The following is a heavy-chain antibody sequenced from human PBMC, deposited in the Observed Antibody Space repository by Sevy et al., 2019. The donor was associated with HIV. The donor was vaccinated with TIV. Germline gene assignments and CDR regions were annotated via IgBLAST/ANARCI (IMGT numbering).Heavy chain of an antibody. CDR1: GFTFSSYS. J-gene: IGHJ6*02. CDR2: ISSSSTYI. V-gene: IGHV3-21*01. Sequence: GGSLRLSCAASGFTFSSYSMNWVRQAPGKGLEWVSSISSSSTYIYYADSVKGRFTISRDNAKNSLYLQMNSLRAVDTAVYYGAGDSECDFWSGYNYYGMDVWGQGTTVTVSS. CDR3: AGDSECDFWSGYNYYGMDV. D-gene: IGHD3-3*01.